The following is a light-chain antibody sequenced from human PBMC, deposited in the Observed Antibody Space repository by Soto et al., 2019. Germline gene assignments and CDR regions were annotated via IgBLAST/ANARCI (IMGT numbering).Light chain of an antibody. CDR2: GAS. CDR3: QRYNDWPPWT. V-gene: IGKV3-15*01. Sequence: EIVMTQSQATLSVSAGERSTLXYTASQNVGTSLAWYQQIPGQPPRLLIHGASIRATGVPARFTGSGSGTEFTLTISGLQSEDLAVYYCQRYNDWPPWTFGQGTKVDIK. J-gene: IGKJ1*01. CDR1: QNVGTS.